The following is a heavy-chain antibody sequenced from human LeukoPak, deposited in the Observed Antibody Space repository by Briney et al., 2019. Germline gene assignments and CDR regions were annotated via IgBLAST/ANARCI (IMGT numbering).Heavy chain of an antibody. D-gene: IGHD5-12*01. J-gene: IGHJ3*02. CDR1: GYTFTGYY. CDR2: INPNSGGT. CDR3: ARDGIVTTKNAFDI. Sequence: GASVKVSCKASGYTFTGYYMHWVRQAPGQGLEWMGWINPNSGGTRYLQTFQGRVTMTRDTSITTVYMELSSLRSDDTAVYYCARDGIVTTKNAFDIWGQGTMVTVSS. V-gene: IGHV1-2*02.